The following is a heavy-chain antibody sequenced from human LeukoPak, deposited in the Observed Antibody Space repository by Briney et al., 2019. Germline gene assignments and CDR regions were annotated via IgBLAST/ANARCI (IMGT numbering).Heavy chain of an antibody. J-gene: IGHJ4*02. V-gene: IGHV3-7*01. CDR1: GFTFSSYW. CDR3: ARDPTSIAARYYFDY. CDR2: IKQDGSEK. D-gene: IGHD6-6*01. Sequence: GGSLRLSCAASGFTFSSYWMSWVRQAPGKGLEWVANIKQDGSEKYYVDSVKGRFTISRDNAKNSLYLQMNSLRAEDTAVYYCARDPTSIAARYYFDYWGQGTLVTVSS.